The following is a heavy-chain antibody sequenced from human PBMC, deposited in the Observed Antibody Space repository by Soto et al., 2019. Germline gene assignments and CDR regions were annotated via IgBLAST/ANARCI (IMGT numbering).Heavy chain of an antibody. CDR2: IIGSGTTT. D-gene: IGHD4-17*01. CDR1: GFTFSSYS. V-gene: IGHV3-23*01. J-gene: IGHJ4*02. CDR3: TKARFGDGRGFDY. Sequence: EVQLLESGGGLVQPGGSLRLSCAASGFTFSSYSMSWVRQAPGKGLEWVSTIIGSGTTTYYADSVKGRFTISRDNSRNTLFLQMNSLRADDTALYYCTKARFGDGRGFDYWGQGTLVTVSS.